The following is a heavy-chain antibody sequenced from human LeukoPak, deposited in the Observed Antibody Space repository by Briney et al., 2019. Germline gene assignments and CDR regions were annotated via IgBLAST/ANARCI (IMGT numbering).Heavy chain of an antibody. J-gene: IGHJ4*02. V-gene: IGHV4-59*12. CDR2: IYYSGST. CDR3: ARSYYYDSSGYYY. D-gene: IGHD3-22*01. Sequence: KASETLSLTCTVSGGSISSYYWSWIRQPPGKGLEWIGYIYYSGSTNYNPSLKSRVTMSVDTSKNQFSLKLSSVTAADTAVYYCARSYYYDSSGYYYWGQGTLVTVSS. CDR1: GGSISSYY.